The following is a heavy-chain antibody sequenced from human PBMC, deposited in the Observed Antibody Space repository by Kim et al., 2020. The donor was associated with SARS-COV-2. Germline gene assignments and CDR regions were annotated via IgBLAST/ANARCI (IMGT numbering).Heavy chain of an antibody. CDR1: GFTFSSYS. D-gene: IGHD3-9*01. Sequence: GGSPRLSCAASGFTFSSYSMNWVRQAPGKGLEWVSSISSSSSYIYYADSVKGRFTISRDNAKNSLYLQMNSLRAEDTAVYYCARDFGKVHYDILTGPKLYGMDVWGQGTTVTVSS. J-gene: IGHJ6*02. CDR2: ISSSSSYI. CDR3: ARDFGKVHYDILTGPKLYGMDV. V-gene: IGHV3-21*01.